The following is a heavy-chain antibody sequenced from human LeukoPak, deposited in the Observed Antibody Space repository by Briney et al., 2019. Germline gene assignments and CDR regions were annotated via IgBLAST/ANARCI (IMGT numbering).Heavy chain of an antibody. CDR2: IYYSGST. CDR3: ARDYYGSGSSYYYYYYMDV. CDR1: GGSISSSSYY. D-gene: IGHD3-10*01. J-gene: IGHJ6*03. Sequence: SETLSLTCTVSGGSISSSSYYWSWIRQPPGKGLEWIGYIYYSGSTNYNPSLKSRVTISVDTSKNQFSLKLSSVTAADTAVYYCARDYYGSGSSYYYYYYMDVWGKGTTVTVSS. V-gene: IGHV4-61*01.